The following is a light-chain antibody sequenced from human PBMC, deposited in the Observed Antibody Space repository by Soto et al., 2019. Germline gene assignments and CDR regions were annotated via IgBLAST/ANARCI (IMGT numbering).Light chain of an antibody. CDR3: SSYPTSSTVV. CDR2: DVS. V-gene: IGLV2-14*03. Sequence: QSALTQPASVSGSPGQSITISCTGSSSDVGGYNYVSWYQQHHPGKAPKLMIYDVSNRPSGVSNRFSGSKSGNTTSLTISGLQAEDDAACYYSSYPTSSTVVFDGGTKLTVL. CDR1: SSDVGGYNY. J-gene: IGLJ2*01.